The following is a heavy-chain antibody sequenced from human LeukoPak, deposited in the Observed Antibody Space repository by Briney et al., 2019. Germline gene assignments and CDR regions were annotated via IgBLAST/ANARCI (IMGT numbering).Heavy chain of an antibody. CDR2: IYYSGST. Sequence: SETLSLTCTVSGGSISSYYWSWIRQPPGKGLEWIGYIYYSGSTNYNPSLKSRVTISVDTSKNQFSLKLSSVTAADTAVYYCAREDMYSGSYFPWGQGTLVTVSS. J-gene: IGHJ5*02. CDR3: AREDMYSGSYFP. D-gene: IGHD1-26*01. V-gene: IGHV4-59*01. CDR1: GGSISSYY.